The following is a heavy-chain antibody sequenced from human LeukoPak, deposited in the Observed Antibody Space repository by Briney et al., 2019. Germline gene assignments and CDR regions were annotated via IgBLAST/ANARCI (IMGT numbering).Heavy chain of an antibody. Sequence: SETLSLTCTVSGGSINSGGYHWSWIRQHPGKGLEWIGNIYYSETSYNPSLKSRITITADTSKNQFSLKVNSMTAADTAVYYCAREAYSSGWYVWGQGTLVTVSS. V-gene: IGHV4-31*03. CDR2: IYYSET. CDR1: GGSINSGGYH. CDR3: AREAYSSGWYV. J-gene: IGHJ4*02. D-gene: IGHD6-19*01.